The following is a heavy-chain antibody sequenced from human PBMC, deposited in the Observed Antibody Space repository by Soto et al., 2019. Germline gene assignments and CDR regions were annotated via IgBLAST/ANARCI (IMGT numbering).Heavy chain of an antibody. Sequence: LGESLKISCKGSGYISTSNWIGWVRQMPGKGLEWMGIIYPGDSDTRYSPSFQGQVTISVDKSITTAYLQWSSLKAPDTAMYYCARVTMSHAFDIWGQGTMVTVSS. V-gene: IGHV5-51*01. D-gene: IGHD3-10*02. J-gene: IGHJ3*02. CDR1: GYISTSNW. CDR2: IYPGDSDT. CDR3: ARVTMSHAFDI.